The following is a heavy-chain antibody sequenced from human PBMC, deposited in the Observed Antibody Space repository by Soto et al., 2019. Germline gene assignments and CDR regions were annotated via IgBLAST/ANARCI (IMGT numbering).Heavy chain of an antibody. V-gene: IGHV4-30-4*01. Sequence: SETLSLTCTVSGGSISSGDYYWSWIRQPPGKGLEWIGYIYYSGSTYYNPSLKSRVTISVDTSKNQFSLKLSSVTAADTAVYYCAREKYYDILTGSDDVFDIWGQGTMVTVSS. D-gene: IGHD3-9*01. CDR3: AREKYYDILTGSDDVFDI. CDR1: GGSISSGDYY. J-gene: IGHJ3*02. CDR2: IYYSGST.